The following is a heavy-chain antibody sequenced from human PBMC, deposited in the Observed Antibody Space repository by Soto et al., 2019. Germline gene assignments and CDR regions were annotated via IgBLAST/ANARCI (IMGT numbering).Heavy chain of an antibody. J-gene: IGHJ4*02. V-gene: IGHV1-3*01. CDR2: VNAGNGNT. CDR3: ARANAVAGTNLFDS. D-gene: IGHD6-13*01. Sequence: ASVKVSCKASGYTFTTYAMHWVRQAPGQRLEWMGWVNAGNGNTRYSQKFQDRVTITRDPSATTAYMELSSLRSEDTAVYYCARANAVAGTNLFDSWGQGTLVTVSS. CDR1: GYTFTTYA.